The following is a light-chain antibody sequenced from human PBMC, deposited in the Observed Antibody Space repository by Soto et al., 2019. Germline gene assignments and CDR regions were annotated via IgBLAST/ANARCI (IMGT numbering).Light chain of an antibody. V-gene: IGLV2-8*01. CDR2: EVS. Sequence: QSALTQSPSASGSPGQSVTISCTGTSSDVGGYNYVSWYQQHPGKAPKLLIYEVSQRPSGVPDRFSGSKSGNTASLTVSGLQAEDEADYYCQAYDYSLTASVFGGGTKLTVL. J-gene: IGLJ3*02. CDR3: QAYDYSLTASV. CDR1: SSDVGGYNY.